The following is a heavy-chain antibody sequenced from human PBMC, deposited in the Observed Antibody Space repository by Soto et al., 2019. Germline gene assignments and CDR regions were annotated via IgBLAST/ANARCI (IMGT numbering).Heavy chain of an antibody. D-gene: IGHD3-9*01. CDR3: ARIVEHYHILTVEGPDY. J-gene: IGHJ4*02. CDR2: INNSGGGT. CDR1: GFTFSSYA. V-gene: IGHV3-23*01. Sequence: EMELLESGGGLVQPGGSLRLSCEASGFTFSSYALSWVRQAPGQGLEWVSDINNSGGGTYYAASVRGRFIISRDNSKNTLYLQMNSLRAEDTAVYFCARIVEHYHILTVEGPDYWGQGTLVTVSS.